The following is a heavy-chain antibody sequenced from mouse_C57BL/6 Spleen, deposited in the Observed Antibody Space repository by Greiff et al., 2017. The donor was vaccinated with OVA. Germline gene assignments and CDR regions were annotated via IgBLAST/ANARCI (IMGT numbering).Heavy chain of an antibody. V-gene: IGHV1-50*01. CDR1: GYTFTSYW. CDR2: IDPSDSYT. J-gene: IGHJ2*01. CDR3: ARSTAQALDY. Sequence: QVQLQQSGAELVKPGASVKLSCKASGYTFTSYWMQWVKQRPGQGLEWIGEIDPSDSYTNYNQKFKGKATLTVDTSSSTAYMQLNSLTSEDSAVYYCARSTAQALDYWGQGTTLTVSS. D-gene: IGHD3-2*02.